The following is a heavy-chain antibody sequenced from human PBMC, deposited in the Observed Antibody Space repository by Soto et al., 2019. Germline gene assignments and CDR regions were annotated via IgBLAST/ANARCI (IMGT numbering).Heavy chain of an antibody. CDR3: ARVAGPADSYYFDY. D-gene: IGHD2-2*01. Sequence: GSLRLSCTVSGGSISSYYWSWIRQPPGKGLEWIGYIYYSGSTNYNPSLKSRVTISVDTSKNQFSLKLSSVTAADTAVYYCARVAGPADSYYFDYWGQGTLVTVSS. CDR2: IYYSGST. V-gene: IGHV4-59*01. J-gene: IGHJ4*02. CDR1: GGSISSYY.